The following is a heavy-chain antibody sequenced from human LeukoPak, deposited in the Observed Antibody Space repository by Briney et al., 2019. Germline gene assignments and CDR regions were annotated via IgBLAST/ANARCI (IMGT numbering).Heavy chain of an antibody. D-gene: IGHD3-3*01. V-gene: IGHV1-69*13. Sequence: ASVKVSCKASGGTFISYAISWVRQAPGQGLEWMGGIIPIFGTANYAQKFQGRVTITADESTSTAYMELSSLRSEDTAVYYCASTIFGVVIIVPYFDYWGQGTLVTVSS. CDR3: ASTIFGVVIIVPYFDY. CDR2: IIPIFGTA. CDR1: GGTFISYA. J-gene: IGHJ4*02.